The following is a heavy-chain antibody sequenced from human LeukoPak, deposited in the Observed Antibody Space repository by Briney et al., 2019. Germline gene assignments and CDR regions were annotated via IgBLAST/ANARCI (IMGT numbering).Heavy chain of an antibody. D-gene: IGHD3-16*01. V-gene: IGHV3-48*04. CDR1: GFTFSSYW. J-gene: IGHJ4*02. Sequence: GGSLRLSCAASGFTFSSYWMSWVRQAPGKGLEWVSYISASGTTIYYADSVKGRFIISRDNTRNSLFLQINSLRADDTALYYCSLSPGWNALAYGGQGTLVTVSS. CDR2: ISASGTTI. CDR3: SLSPGWNALAY.